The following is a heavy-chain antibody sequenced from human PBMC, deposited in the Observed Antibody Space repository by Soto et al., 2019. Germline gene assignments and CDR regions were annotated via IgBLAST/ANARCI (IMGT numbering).Heavy chain of an antibody. CDR2: IKQDGSEK. D-gene: IGHD3-10*01. V-gene: IGHV3-7*01. Sequence: GGSLRLSCAASGFTFSSYWMSWVRQAPGKGLEWVANIKQDGSEKYYVDSVKGRFTISRDNAKNSLYLQMNSLRAEDTAVYYCARDARSGSQGPSRSDYWGQGTLVTVSS. J-gene: IGHJ4*02. CDR3: ARDARSGSQGPSRSDY. CDR1: GFTFSSYW.